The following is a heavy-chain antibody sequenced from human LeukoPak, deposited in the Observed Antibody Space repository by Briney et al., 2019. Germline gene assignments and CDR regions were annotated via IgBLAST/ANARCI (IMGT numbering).Heavy chain of an antibody. CDR2: TYYRSKWSF. CDR1: GDSLFTNSVA. V-gene: IGHV6-1*01. Sequence: SQTLSLTCAISGDSLFTNSVAWNWIRQSPSRGLEWLGRTYYRSKWSFDYALCGKSRITISADKSKNHFSLQLSSVTPDDTALYYCARGKYTSFDNWGQGTLVTVSS. J-gene: IGHJ4*02. CDR3: ARGKYTSFDN. D-gene: IGHD2-2*01.